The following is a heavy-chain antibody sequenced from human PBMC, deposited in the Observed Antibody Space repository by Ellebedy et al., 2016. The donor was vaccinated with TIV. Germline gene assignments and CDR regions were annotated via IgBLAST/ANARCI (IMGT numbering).Heavy chain of an antibody. V-gene: IGHV1-2*02. J-gene: IGHJ2*01. D-gene: IGHD2-21*01. CDR3: ARGICTGAYCGGDKWYFDL. CDR1: GYTITDYY. CDR2: INPKTGAT. Sequence: ASVKVSCXASGYTITDYYLHWVRQAPGQGLEWMGWINPKTGATNLAQRFQDRVTMTSDTSISTAHMDVSSLKSDDTAVYYCARGICTGAYCGGDKWYFDLWGRGTLVIVSA.